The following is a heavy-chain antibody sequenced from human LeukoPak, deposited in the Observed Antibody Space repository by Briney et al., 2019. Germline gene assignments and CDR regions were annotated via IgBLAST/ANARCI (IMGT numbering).Heavy chain of an antibody. Sequence: SETLSLTCTVSGGSISSYYWSWIRQPPGKGLEWIGYIYYSGSTNYNPSLKSRATISVDTSKNQFSLKLSSVTAADTAVYYCARTFPRRFIGEVSSSWYWWFDPWGQGTLVTVSS. J-gene: IGHJ5*02. V-gene: IGHV4-59*08. CDR3: ARTFPRRFIGEVSSSWYWWFDP. CDR2: IYYSGST. CDR1: GGSISSYY. D-gene: IGHD6-13*01.